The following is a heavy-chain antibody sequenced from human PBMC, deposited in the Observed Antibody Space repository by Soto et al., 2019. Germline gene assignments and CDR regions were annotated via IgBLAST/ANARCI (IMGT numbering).Heavy chain of an antibody. Sequence: QVQMVQSGAEVKEPGASVKVSCKASGYIFTSYGMSWVRQAPGQGLEWMGWISTYNGKTNYAQKVQGRVTMTTDTSTSTAYMELRSLRSDDTAMYYCARPGITYSSSSEAMDVWGQGTAVTVSS. D-gene: IGHD6-6*01. CDR2: ISTYNGKT. V-gene: IGHV1-18*01. CDR1: GYIFTSYG. J-gene: IGHJ6*02. CDR3: ARPGITYSSSSEAMDV.